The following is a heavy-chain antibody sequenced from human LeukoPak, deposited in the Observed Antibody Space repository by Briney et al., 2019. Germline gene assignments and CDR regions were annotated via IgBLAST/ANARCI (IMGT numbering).Heavy chain of an antibody. V-gene: IGHV3-30*04. CDR3: SAAQNQYYYYGMDV. D-gene: IGHD2-2*01. CDR2: ISYDGSNK. Sequence: GGSLRLSCAASGFTFSSYAMHWVRQAPGKGLEWVAVISYDGSNKYYADSVKGRFTISRDSSKNTLYLQMNSLRAEDTAVYYCSAAQNQYYYYGMDVWGQGTTVTVSS. CDR1: GFTFSSYA. J-gene: IGHJ6*02.